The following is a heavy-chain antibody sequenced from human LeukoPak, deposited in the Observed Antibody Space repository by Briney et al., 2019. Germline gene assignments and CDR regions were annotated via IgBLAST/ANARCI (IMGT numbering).Heavy chain of an antibody. CDR2: FDPEDGET. CDR1: GYTLTDLS. D-gene: IGHD3-9*01. J-gene: IGHJ3*02. Sequence: ASVKVSCKVSGYTLTDLSMHWVRQAPGKGLEWMGGFDPEDGETIYAQKFKGRVTMTEDTSTDTAYMELSSLRSEDTAVYYWVTDSLSTIFWRGNAFDIWGQGTMVTVSS. CDR3: VTDSLSTIFWRGNAFDI. V-gene: IGHV1-24*01.